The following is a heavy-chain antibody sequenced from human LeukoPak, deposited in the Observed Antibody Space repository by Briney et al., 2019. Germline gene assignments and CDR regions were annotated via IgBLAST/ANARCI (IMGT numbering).Heavy chain of an antibody. CDR3: TRTEYKTVDYFDY. Sequence: GGSLRLSCAASGFTVSLYYMTWVRQAPGKGLEWVSAISGSGGSTYYADSVKGRFTISRDNSKNTLYLQMNSLRGEDTAVYFCTRTEYKTVDYFDYWGQGTLVTVSS. D-gene: IGHD4-23*01. J-gene: IGHJ4*02. V-gene: IGHV3-23*01. CDR1: GFTVSLYY. CDR2: ISGSGGST.